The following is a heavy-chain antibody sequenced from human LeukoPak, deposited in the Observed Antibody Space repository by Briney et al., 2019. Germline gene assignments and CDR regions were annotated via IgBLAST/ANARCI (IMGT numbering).Heavy chain of an antibody. J-gene: IGHJ4*02. V-gene: IGHV3-74*01. CDR2: INSDGSST. D-gene: IGHD6-19*01. Sequence: PGGSLRLSCAAPGFTFSSYWMHWVRRAPGKGLVWVSRINSDGSSTTYADSVKGRFTISRDNAKNTLYLQMNSLRAEDTAVYSCARGAVAGGFLDYWGQGTLVTASS. CDR1: GFTFSSYW. CDR3: ARGAVAGGFLDY.